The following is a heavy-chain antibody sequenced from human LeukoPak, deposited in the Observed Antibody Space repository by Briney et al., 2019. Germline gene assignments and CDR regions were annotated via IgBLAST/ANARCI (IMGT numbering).Heavy chain of an antibody. V-gene: IGHV3-7*01. CDR2: IKQDGSEK. CDR1: GFTSSSYW. CDR3: AVRGYYYDSSGSYDY. D-gene: IGHD3-22*01. J-gene: IGHJ4*02. Sequence: GGSLRISCAASGFTSSSYWMSWVRQAPGKGLEWVANIKQDGSEKYYVDSVKGRFTISRDNAKNSLYLQMNSLRAEDTAVYYCAVRGYYYDSSGSYDYWGQGTLVTVSS.